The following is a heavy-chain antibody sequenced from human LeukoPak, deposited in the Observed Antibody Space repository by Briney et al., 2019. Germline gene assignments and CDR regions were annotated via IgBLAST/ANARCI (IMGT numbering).Heavy chain of an antibody. V-gene: IGHV3-74*01. D-gene: IGHD2-2*01. Sequence: PGGSLRLSCAASGFTFSNYWMHWVRQAPGKGLVWVSRINSDGSSTSYADSVKGRFTISRDNAKSTLYLQMSSLRAEDTAVYYCARGYCSSSSCYAGLVAAFDIWGQGTMVTVSS. CDR1: GFTFSNYW. CDR3: ARGYCSSSSCYAGLVAAFDI. J-gene: IGHJ3*02. CDR2: INSDGSST.